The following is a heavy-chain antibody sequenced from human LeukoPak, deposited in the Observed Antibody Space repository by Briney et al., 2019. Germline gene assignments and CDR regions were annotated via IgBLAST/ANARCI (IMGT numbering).Heavy chain of an antibody. CDR1: GGSISSGSYY. CDR3: VGDYYDSSGYYY. J-gene: IGHJ4*02. CDR2: LYTSGST. D-gene: IGHD3-22*01. V-gene: IGHV4-61*09. Sequence: PSQTLSLTCTVSGGSISSGSYYWSWIRQPAGKGLEWIGHLYTSGSTNYNPSLKSRVTISVDTSKNRFSLKLSSVTAADTAVYYCVGDYYDSSGYYYWGQGTLVTVSS.